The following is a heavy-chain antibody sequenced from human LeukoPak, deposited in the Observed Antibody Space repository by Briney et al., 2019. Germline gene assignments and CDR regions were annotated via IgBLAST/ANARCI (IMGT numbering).Heavy chain of an antibody. V-gene: IGHV4-4*02. CDR2: VHLSGRT. Sequence: SGTLSLTCGVSGGSISSTNWWTWVRQPPGEGLEWIGEVHLSGRTNYNPSLESRVTMSVDMSENHISLKLTSVTAADTAVYYCAREGGPYRPLDYSGQGTLVTVAS. CDR3: AREGGPYRPLDY. CDR1: GGSISSTNW. J-gene: IGHJ4*02.